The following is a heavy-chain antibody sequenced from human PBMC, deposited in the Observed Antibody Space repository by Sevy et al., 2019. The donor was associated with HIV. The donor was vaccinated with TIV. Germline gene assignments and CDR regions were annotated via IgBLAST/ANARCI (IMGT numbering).Heavy chain of an antibody. CDR1: GFTFSSYA. V-gene: IGHV3-30-3*01. Sequence: GGSLRLSCAASGFTFSSYAMHWVRQAPGKGLEWVAVISYDGSNKYYADSVKGRFTISRDNSKNTLYLQMNSLRAEDTAVYYCARGPEYSGSYSGLDYWGQGTLVTVSS. CDR3: ARGPEYSGSYSGLDY. CDR2: ISYDGSNK. J-gene: IGHJ4*02. D-gene: IGHD1-26*01.